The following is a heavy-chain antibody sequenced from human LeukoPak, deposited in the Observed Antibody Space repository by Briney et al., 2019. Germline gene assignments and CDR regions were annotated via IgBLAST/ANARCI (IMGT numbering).Heavy chain of an antibody. CDR3: TTTYYKRRYLYSVDY. D-gene: IGHD2-8*01. Sequence: GGSLRLSCAASGFTFSNAWMSWVRQAPGKGLEWVGRITSKTEGGTTEYVAPVKGRFTVSRDDSKNTLYLQMNSLKTEDTAVYYCTTTYYKRRYLYSVDYWGQGTLVTVSS. V-gene: IGHV3-15*01. J-gene: IGHJ4*02. CDR2: ITSKTEGGTT. CDR1: GFTFSNAW.